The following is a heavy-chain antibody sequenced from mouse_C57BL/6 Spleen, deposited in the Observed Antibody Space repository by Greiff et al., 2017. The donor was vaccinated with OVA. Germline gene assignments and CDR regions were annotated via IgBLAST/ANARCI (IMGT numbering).Heavy chain of an antibody. CDR1: GYTFTSYW. V-gene: IGHV1-52*01. CDR2: IDPSDSET. CDR3: ARSGYYGSRRYFDV. J-gene: IGHJ1*03. D-gene: IGHD1-1*01. Sequence: VQLQQPGAELVRPGSSVKLSCKASGYTFTSYWMHWVKQRPIQGLEWIGNIDPSDSETHYNQKFKDKATLTVDKSSSTAYMQLSSLTSEDSAVYYWARSGYYGSRRYFDVWGTGTTVTVSS.